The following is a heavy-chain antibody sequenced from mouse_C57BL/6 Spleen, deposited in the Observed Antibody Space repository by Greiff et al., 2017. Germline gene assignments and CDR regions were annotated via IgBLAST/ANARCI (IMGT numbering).Heavy chain of an antibody. CDR2: IYPGDGDT. J-gene: IGHJ4*01. V-gene: IGHV1-80*01. CDR1: SYAFSSYW. CDR3: ARYDYGNYGGYAMDY. Sequence: QVQLQQSGAELVKPGASVKISCKASSYAFSSYWMNWVKQRPGKGLEWIGQIYPGDGDTNYNGKFKGKATLTADKSSSTAYMQLSSLTSEDSAVYFCARYDYGNYGGYAMDYWGQGTSVTVSS. D-gene: IGHD2-1*01.